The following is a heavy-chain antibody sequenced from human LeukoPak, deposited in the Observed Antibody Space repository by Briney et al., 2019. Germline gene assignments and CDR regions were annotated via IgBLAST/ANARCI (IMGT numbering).Heavy chain of an antibody. D-gene: IGHD6-19*01. J-gene: IGHJ3*02. Sequence: SETLSLTSAVSGGSISSGGYSWSWIRQPPGKGLEWIGYIYHSGSTYYNPSLKSRVTISVDRSKNQFSLKLSSVTAADTAVYYCARGDSSGWYSGAFDIWGQGTMVTVSS. CDR2: IYHSGST. CDR1: GGSISSGGYS. V-gene: IGHV4-30-2*01. CDR3: ARGDSSGWYSGAFDI.